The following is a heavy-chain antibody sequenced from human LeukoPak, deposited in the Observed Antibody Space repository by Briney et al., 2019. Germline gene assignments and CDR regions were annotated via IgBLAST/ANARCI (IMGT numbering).Heavy chain of an antibody. V-gene: IGHV3-48*01. CDR3: ARDQWLDY. D-gene: IGHD6-19*01. CDR1: GSTFSGYI. Sequence: GGSLRLSCAASGSTFSGYIMNWVRQAPGKGLEWVSFISSSSSTIYYADSVKGRFTISRDNAKDSLYLQMNSLRAEDTAVYYCARDQWLDYWGQGTLVTVSS. CDR2: ISSSSSTI. J-gene: IGHJ4*02.